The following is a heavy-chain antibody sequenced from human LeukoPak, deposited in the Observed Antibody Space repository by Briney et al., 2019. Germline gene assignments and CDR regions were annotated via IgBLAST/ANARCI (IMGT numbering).Heavy chain of an antibody. CDR2: LYYSGRRT. Sequence: SETLSLTCTVSGASISSTSYYWAWIRQPPGRGLEWIGSLYYSGRRTYYNPSLKSRATISEDTSKNQFSLKLRSVTAADTAVYYCARLAAEPHSSGYLAYYYGMDVWGQGTTVTVSS. J-gene: IGHJ6*02. D-gene: IGHD3-22*01. CDR3: ARLAAEPHSSGYLAYYYGMDV. CDR1: GASISSTSYY. V-gene: IGHV4-39*01.